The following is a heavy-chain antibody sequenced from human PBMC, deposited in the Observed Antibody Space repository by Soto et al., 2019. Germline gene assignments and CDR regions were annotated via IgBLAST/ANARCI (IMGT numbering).Heavy chain of an antibody. CDR1: GYTFTDYY. V-gene: IGHV1-2*04. CDR2: ISPSSGVT. Sequence: QVQLVQSGAEVKKPGASVTVACKASGYTFTDYYIHWVRQAPGQGLEWLGWISPSSGVTNYAQKFKDWVTMSRDTSIATVYMEVSRLTSDDMALYYCTRGYFASGTYDYFDHWGQGTLVTVSS. D-gene: IGHD3-10*01. CDR3: TRGYFASGTYDYFDH. J-gene: IGHJ4*01.